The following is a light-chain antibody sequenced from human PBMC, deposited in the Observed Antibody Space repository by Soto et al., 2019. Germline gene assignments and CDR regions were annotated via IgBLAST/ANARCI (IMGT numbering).Light chain of an antibody. Sequence: EVVMTQSPASLSASPGERVTLSCRASQNIRSSLAWYQQRPGQAPRLLIYDASTRATGIPPRFSGSGSETDFTLTITSLEPEDFAVYYCQQRNNWPPITFGQGTRLEIK. V-gene: IGKV3-11*01. CDR3: QQRNNWPPIT. J-gene: IGKJ5*01. CDR2: DAS. CDR1: QNIRSS.